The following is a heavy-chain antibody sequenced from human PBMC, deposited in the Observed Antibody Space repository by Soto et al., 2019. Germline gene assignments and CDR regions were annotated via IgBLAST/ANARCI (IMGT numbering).Heavy chain of an antibody. J-gene: IGHJ6*02. CDR3: ARELLWFGELNYGMDV. CDR2: ISSSSSYT. V-gene: IGHV3-11*06. D-gene: IGHD3-10*01. Sequence: KPGGSLRLSCAASGFTFSDYYMSWIRQAPGKGLEWVSYISSSSSYTNYADSVKGRFTISRYNAKNSLYLQMNSLRAEDTAVYYCARELLWFGELNYGMDVWGQGTTVTVSS. CDR1: GFTFSDYY.